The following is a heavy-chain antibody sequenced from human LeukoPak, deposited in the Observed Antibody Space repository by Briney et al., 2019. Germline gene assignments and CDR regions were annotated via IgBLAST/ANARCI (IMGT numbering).Heavy chain of an antibody. Sequence: GGSLRLSCAASGFTFSSYAMSWVRQAPGKGLEWVSAISGSGGGTYCADSVKGRFTVSRDNSKNTLFLQMDSLRAEDTAVYYCAKFRGQLLPYYYMDVWGKGTTVTVSS. D-gene: IGHD2/OR15-2a*01. CDR3: AKFRGQLLPYYYMDV. CDR2: ISGSGGGT. V-gene: IGHV3-23*01. CDR1: GFTFSSYA. J-gene: IGHJ6*03.